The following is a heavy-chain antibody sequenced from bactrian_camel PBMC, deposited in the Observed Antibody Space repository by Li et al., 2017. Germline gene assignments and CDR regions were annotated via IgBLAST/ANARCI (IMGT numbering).Heavy chain of an antibody. CDR1: GYTISSNC. CDR3: ASCGHRTDGTFGY. J-gene: IGHJ6*01. CDR2: VDGDGMI. Sequence: HVQLVESGGGSVQAGGSLRLSCAASGYTISSNCMGWFRQAPGKEREGVAAVDGDGMISYSDPVKGRFSIFKHSAEYTLYLQMNSLKPEDTAMYYCASCGHRTDGTFGYWGPGTQVTVS. D-gene: IGHD2*01. V-gene: IGHV3S26*01.